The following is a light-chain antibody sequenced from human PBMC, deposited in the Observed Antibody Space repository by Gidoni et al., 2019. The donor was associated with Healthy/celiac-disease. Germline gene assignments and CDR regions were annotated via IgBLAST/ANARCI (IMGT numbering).Light chain of an antibody. J-gene: IGLJ2*01. Sequence: TVVTKEPTFSVYTGGTVTLTCGMSSGSVSTSYYPSWYQQTPGQAPRTLIYSTNTRSSGVPYRFSGSILGNNAALTITAAQADDESAYYCVLYMGSGIPLFGGGTKLTVL. CDR1: SGSVSTSYY. CDR2: STN. CDR3: VLYMGSGIPL. V-gene: IGLV8-61*01.